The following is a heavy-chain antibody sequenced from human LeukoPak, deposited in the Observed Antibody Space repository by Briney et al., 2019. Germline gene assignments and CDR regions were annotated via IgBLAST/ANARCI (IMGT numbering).Heavy chain of an antibody. CDR1: GFTFDKHW. CDR3: ARGGFIVGANQYFQW. J-gene: IGHJ4*02. V-gene: IGHV3-74*01. CDR2: IDTDGSDR. D-gene: IGHD3-16*02. Sequence: PGGSLRLSCAASGFTFDKHWMHWVRQAPGKGLVWVSRIDTDGSDRGYAESAKGRFTISRDNTKNTLYLQMDSLRVEDTAVYYCARGGFIVGANQYFQWWGQGTRVIVSS.